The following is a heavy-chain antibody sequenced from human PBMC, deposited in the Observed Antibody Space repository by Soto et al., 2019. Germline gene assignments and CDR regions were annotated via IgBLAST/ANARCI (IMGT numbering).Heavy chain of an antibody. J-gene: IGHJ6*04. CDR3: ARALGDILTAGMDV. CDR2: IYYSGST. D-gene: IGHD3-9*01. V-gene: IGHV4-30-4*01. CDR1: GGSISSGDYY. Sequence: PSETLSLTCTVSGGSISSGDYYWSWIRQPPGKGLEWIGYIYYSGSTYYNPSLKSRVTISVDTSKNQFSLKLSSVTAADTAVYYCARALGDILTAGMDVWGKGTTVTVSS.